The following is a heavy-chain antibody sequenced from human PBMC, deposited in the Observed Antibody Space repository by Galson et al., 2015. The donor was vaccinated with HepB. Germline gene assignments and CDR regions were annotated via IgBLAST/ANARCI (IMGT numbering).Heavy chain of an antibody. D-gene: IGHD6-19*01. CDR1: GFTFSSYA. CDR3: ARDPGIAVAGIEASWFDP. V-gene: IGHV3-30*04. CDR2: ISYDGSNK. J-gene: IGHJ5*02. Sequence: SLRLSCAASGFTFSSYAMHWVRQAPGKGLEWVAVISYDGSNKYYADSVKGRFTISRDNSKNTLYLQMNSLRAEDTAVYYCARDPGIAVAGIEASWFDPWGQGTLVTVSS.